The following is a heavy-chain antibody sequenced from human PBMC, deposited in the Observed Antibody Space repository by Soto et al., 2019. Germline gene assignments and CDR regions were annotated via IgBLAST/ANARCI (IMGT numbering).Heavy chain of an antibody. V-gene: IGHV1-2*02. CDR1: GYTFSGFY. J-gene: IGHJ4*02. CDR2: INPNSGGT. CDR3: ASAAVTGTAGLDF. Sequence: GASVKVSCKASGYTFSGFYMHWVREAPGQGLEWMGWINPNSGGTKSAEKFQGRVTMTRDTSISTAYMELSRLASGDTAVYYCASAAVTGTAGLDFWGQGTQVTVSS. D-gene: IGHD6-19*01.